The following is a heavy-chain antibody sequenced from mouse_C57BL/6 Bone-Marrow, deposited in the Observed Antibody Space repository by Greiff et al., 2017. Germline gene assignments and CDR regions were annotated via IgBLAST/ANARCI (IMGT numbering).Heavy chain of an antibody. CDR1: GYSFTSYY. CDR2: IYPGSGNT. J-gene: IGHJ4*01. V-gene: IGHV1-66*01. D-gene: IGHD2-3*01. Sequence: QVQLQQSGPELVKPGASVKISCKASGYSFTSYYIHWVKQRPGQGLEWIGWIYPGSGNTKYNEKFKGKATLTADTSSSTAYMQLSSLTSEDSAVYYCARSLRTWDGPGAMDYWGKGTSVTVSS. CDR3: ARSLRTWDGPGAMDY.